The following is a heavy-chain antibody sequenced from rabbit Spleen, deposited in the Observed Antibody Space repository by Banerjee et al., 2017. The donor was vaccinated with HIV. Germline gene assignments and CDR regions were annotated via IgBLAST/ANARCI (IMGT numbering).Heavy chain of an antibody. CDR2: IYTGNSKT. V-gene: IGHV1S40*01. Sequence: QSLEESGGDLVKPGASLTLTCIASGVSFSGDSYMCWVRQAPGKGLEWIACIYTGNSKTYYANWPKGRFTISKASSTTVTLQMTSLTAADTATYFCARNYVNAFDPWGPGTLVTVS. CDR1: GVSFSGDSY. D-gene: IGHD1-1*01. CDR3: ARNYVNAFDP. J-gene: IGHJ2*01.